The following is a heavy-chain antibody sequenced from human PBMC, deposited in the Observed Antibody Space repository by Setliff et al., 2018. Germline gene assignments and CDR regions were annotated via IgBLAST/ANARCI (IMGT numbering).Heavy chain of an antibody. J-gene: IGHJ3*01. V-gene: IGHV1-18*01. CDR3: ARDAPKVVDKFDL. CDR1: GYTFTKYG. Sequence: ASVKVSCKAFGYTFTKYGIDWVRQAPGQGLEWLGWISPYNGNTDYVYNVRDRITMTTDTSTGTAYMELRSLTSDDSAAYYCARDAPKVVDKFDLWGQGTKVTVSS. CDR2: ISPYNGNT. D-gene: IGHD3-22*01.